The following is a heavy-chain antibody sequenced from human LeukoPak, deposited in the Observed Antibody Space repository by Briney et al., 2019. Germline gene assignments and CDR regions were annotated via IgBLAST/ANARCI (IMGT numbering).Heavy chain of an antibody. J-gene: IGHJ5*02. CDR2: ISAYNGNT. CDR1: GYTFTSYG. D-gene: IGHD3-9*01. Sequence: ASVKVSCKASGYTFTSYGISWVRQAPGQGLEWMGWISAYNGNTNYAQKLQGRVTMTTDTSTSTAYMELSRLRSDDTAVYYCAARGGLRYFDWSPNNWFDPWGQGTLVAVSS. CDR3: AARGGLRYFDWSPNNWFDP. V-gene: IGHV1-18*01.